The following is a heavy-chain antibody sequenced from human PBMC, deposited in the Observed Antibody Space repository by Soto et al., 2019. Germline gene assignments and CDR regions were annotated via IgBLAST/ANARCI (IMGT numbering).Heavy chain of an antibody. J-gene: IGHJ3*02. CDR3: ARQQWLVLNAFDI. D-gene: IGHD6-19*01. Sequence: QVQLQESGPGLVKPSETLSLTCTVSGGSISSYYWSWIRQPPGKGLEWIGYIYYSGSTNYNPSLKSRVTISVDTSKIQFSLKLSSVTAADTAVYYCARQQWLVLNAFDIWGQGTMVTVSS. V-gene: IGHV4-59*01. CDR1: GGSISSYY. CDR2: IYYSGST.